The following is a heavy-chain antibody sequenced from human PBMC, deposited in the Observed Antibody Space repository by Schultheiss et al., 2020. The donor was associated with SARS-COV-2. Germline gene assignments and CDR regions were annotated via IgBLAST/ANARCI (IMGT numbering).Heavy chain of an antibody. D-gene: IGHD2-2*01. CDR2: ISGTDSTV. CDR3: ARGAINLADY. V-gene: IGHV3-11*01. J-gene: IGHJ4*02. Sequence: GESLKISCAASGFIFSDYHMSWIRQAPGKGLEWVSCISGTDSTVYADSVKGRFTISWDNAKSSLYLQMDSLRAEVTAVYYCARGAINLADYWGQGTLVTVSS. CDR1: GFIFSDYH.